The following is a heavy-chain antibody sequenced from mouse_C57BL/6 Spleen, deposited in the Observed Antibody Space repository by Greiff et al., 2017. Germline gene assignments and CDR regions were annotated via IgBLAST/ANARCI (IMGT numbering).Heavy chain of an antibody. CDR2: INPNNGGT. CDR3: ARVAYGYYYAMDY. J-gene: IGHJ4*01. CDR1: GYTFTDYN. D-gene: IGHD1-2*01. V-gene: IGHV1-18*01. Sequence: VQLQQSGPELVKPGASVKIPCKASGYTFTDYNMDWVKQSHGKSLEWIGDINPNNGGTIYNQKFKGKATLTVDKSSSNAYMELRSLTSEDTAVYYCARVAYGYYYAMDYWGQGTSVTVSS.